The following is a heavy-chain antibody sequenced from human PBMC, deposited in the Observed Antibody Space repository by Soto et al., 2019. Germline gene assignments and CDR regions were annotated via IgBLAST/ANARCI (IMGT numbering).Heavy chain of an antibody. J-gene: IGHJ6*02. Sequence: SETLCLTCAVYGGSFSGYYWSWIRQPPGKGLEWIGEINHSGSTNYNPSLKSRVTISVDTSKNQFSLKLSSVTAADTAVYYCARGEDYYYYGMDFXGQGTTVTVSS. CDR3: ARGEDYYYYGMDF. CDR2: INHSGST. V-gene: IGHV4-34*01. CDR1: GGSFSGYY.